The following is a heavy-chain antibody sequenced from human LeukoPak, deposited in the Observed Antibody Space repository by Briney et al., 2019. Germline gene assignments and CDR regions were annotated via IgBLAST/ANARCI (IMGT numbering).Heavy chain of an antibody. J-gene: IGHJ6*03. CDR1: GFTFSSYW. Sequence: PGGSLRLSCAASGFTFSSYWMSWVRQAPGKGLEWVANIKQDGSEKYYVDSVKGRFTISRDNAKNSLYLQMNSLRAEDTAVYYCARDQMDLTTVTPPGYYYYYMDVWGKGTTVTVSS. CDR2: IKQDGSEK. CDR3: ARDQMDLTTVTPPGYYYYYMDV. D-gene: IGHD4-17*01. V-gene: IGHV3-7*01.